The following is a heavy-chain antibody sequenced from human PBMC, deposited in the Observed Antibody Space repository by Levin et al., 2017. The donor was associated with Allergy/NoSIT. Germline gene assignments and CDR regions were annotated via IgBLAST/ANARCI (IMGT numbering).Heavy chain of an antibody. Sequence: KISCKASGGTFSSYAISWVRQAPGQGLEWMGGIIPIFGTANYAQKFQGRVTITADESTSTAYMELSSLRSEDTAVYYCARVVLRYFDWFQGGYGMDVWGQGTTVTVSS. J-gene: IGHJ6*02. D-gene: IGHD3-9*01. V-gene: IGHV1-69*01. CDR3: ARVVLRYFDWFQGGYGMDV. CDR1: GGTFSSYA. CDR2: IIPIFGTA.